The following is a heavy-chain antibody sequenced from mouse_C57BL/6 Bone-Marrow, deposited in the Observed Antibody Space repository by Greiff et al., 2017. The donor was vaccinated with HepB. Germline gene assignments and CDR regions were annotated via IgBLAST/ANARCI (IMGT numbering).Heavy chain of an antibody. D-gene: IGHD1-1*01. CDR1: GYTFTSYW. CDR3: ARGSDYYGSSYIDY. J-gene: IGHJ2*01. CDR2: IDPSDSYT. V-gene: IGHV1-59*01. Sequence: QVQLQQPGAELVRPGTSVKLSCKASGYTFTSYWMHWVKQRPGQGLEWIGVIDPSDSYTNYNQKFKGKATSTVDTSSSTAYMQLSSLTSEDSAVYYCARGSDYYGSSYIDYWGQGTTLTVSS.